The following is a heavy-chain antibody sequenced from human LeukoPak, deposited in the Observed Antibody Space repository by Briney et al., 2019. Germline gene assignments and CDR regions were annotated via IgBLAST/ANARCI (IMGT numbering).Heavy chain of an antibody. J-gene: IGHJ5*02. D-gene: IGHD3-3*01. CDR1: GGSFSGYY. CDR3: ARDFSRYDFWSGPGGWFDP. CDR2: INHSGST. Sequence: SETLSLTCAVYGGSFSGYYWSWIRQPPGKGLEWIGEINHSGSTNYNPSLKSRVTISVDTSKNQFSLKLSSVTAADTAVYYCARDFSRYDFWSGPGGWFDPWGQGTLVTVSS. V-gene: IGHV4-34*01.